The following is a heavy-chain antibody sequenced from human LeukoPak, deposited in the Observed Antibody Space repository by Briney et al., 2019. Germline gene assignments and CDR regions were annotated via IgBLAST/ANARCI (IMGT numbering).Heavy chain of an antibody. CDR3: ARWEYITRGASDI. V-gene: IGHV1-46*01. D-gene: IGHD3-3*01. J-gene: IGHJ3*02. Sequence: GGSVKVSCKASGYTFTCYYMHWVRQAPGQGLEWMGIINPSVGSTSYAQKFQGRVTMTRDTSTSTFYMELSSLRSEDTAVYYCARWEYITRGASDIWGQGTMVTVSS. CDR1: GYTFTCYY. CDR2: INPSVGST.